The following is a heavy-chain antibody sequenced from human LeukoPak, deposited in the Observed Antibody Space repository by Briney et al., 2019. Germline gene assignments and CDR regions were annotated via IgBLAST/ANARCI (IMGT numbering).Heavy chain of an antibody. Sequence: GGSLRLSCAASGFTFSSYAMSWVRQAPGKGLEWVSAISGSGGSTYYADSVKGRFTISRDNSKNTLYLQMNSLRAEDTAVYYCARDVFESYSSSSGYYYYMDVWGKGTTVTVSS. V-gene: IGHV3-23*01. J-gene: IGHJ6*03. CDR2: ISGSGGST. D-gene: IGHD6-6*01. CDR3: ARDVFESYSSSSGYYYYMDV. CDR1: GFTFSSYA.